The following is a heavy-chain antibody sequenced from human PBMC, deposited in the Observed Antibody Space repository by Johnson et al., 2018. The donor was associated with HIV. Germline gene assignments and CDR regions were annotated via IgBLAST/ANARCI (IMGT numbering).Heavy chain of an antibody. CDR2: ISSSGSTI. CDR3: ARHKAVADAFDI. Sequence: VQLVESGGGVVQPGRSLRLSCAASGFTFSSYAMHWVRQAPGKGLEWVSYISSSGSTIYYADSVVKGRFTISRDNSNNTLYLQMNSLRAEDTAVYYCARHKAVADAFDIWGQGTVVTVS. J-gene: IGHJ3*02. D-gene: IGHD6-19*01. V-gene: IGHV3-48*01. CDR1: GFTFSSYA.